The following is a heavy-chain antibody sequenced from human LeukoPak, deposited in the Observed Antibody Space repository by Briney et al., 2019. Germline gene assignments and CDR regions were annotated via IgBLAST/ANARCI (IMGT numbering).Heavy chain of an antibody. J-gene: IGHJ4*02. CDR1: GFTFSNYW. V-gene: IGHV3-74*01. CDR2: INSGGSSA. D-gene: IGHD2-15*01. Sequence: GGSLRLSCAASGFTFSNYWMHWVRQAPGKGLVWVSRINSGGSSASYADSVKGRFTISRDNAKNTLYLQMNSLRAEDTAVYYCTSGYCSGSSCNSPFDYWGQGTLVTVSA. CDR3: TSGYCSGSSCNSPFDY.